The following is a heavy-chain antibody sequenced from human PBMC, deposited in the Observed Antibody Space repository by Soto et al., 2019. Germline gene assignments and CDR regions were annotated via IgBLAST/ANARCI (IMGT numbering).Heavy chain of an antibody. D-gene: IGHD3-16*01. CDR2: IWFDGSNQ. CDR3: ARDLGGGHNNGGHFDY. J-gene: IGHJ4*02. V-gene: IGHV3-33*01. CDR1: GFSFSSYG. Sequence: QVQLVESGGGVVQPGRSLRLSCAASGFSFSSYGMHWVRQAPGKGLEWVSFIWFDGSNQNYADSAKGRFTISRDDSRNTVYLQMNSLRVEDTAVYYCARDLGGGHNNGGHFDYWGQGTLVTVSS.